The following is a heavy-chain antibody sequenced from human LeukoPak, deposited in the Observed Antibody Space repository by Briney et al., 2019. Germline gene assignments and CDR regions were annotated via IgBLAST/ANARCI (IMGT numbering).Heavy chain of an antibody. CDR2: IYYSGST. D-gene: IGHD2-2*01. CDR1: GGSISSSSYY. J-gene: IGHJ4*02. CDR3: ASGYCSSTSCFHFDY. Sequence: SETLSLTCTVSGGSISSSSYYWGWIRQPPGKGLEWIGSIYYSGSTYYNPSLKSRVTISVDTSKNQFSLKLSSVTAADTAVYYCASGYCSSTSCFHFDYWGQGTLVTVSS. V-gene: IGHV4-39*07.